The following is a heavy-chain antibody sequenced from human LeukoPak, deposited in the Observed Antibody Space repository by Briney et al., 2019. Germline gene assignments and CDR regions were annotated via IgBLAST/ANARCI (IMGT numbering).Heavy chain of an antibody. V-gene: IGHV1-69*13. CDR1: GGTFSSYA. J-gene: IGHJ3*02. D-gene: IGHD3-16*01. Sequence: SVTVSCKASGGTFSSYAISWVRQAPGQGLEWMGGILPIFGTANYAQKFHASVTITADESPSTAYMELSSLRSEDTAVYYCARGGGPYAFDIWGQGTMVTVSS. CDR3: ARGGGPYAFDI. CDR2: ILPIFGTA.